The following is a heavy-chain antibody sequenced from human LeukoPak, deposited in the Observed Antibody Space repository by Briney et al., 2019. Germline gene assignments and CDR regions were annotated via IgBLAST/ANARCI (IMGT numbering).Heavy chain of an antibody. CDR3: ARDASPGYFDL. J-gene: IGHJ2*01. Sequence: PGGSLRLSCAVSGFTFSNYWMHWVRQGPGEGLAWVSRITNDGSATGYADSVKGRFTISRDNAKNTLYLHMDSLGPEDTAVYYCARDASPGYFDLWGRGTLVTVSS. CDR2: ITNDGSAT. D-gene: IGHD2-15*01. CDR1: GFTFSNYW. V-gene: IGHV3-74*01.